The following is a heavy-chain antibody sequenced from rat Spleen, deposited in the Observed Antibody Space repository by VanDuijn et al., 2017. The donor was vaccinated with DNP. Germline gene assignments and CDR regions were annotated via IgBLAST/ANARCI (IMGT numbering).Heavy chain of an antibody. CDR2: IVYDGSRT. D-gene: IGHD1-4*01. J-gene: IGHJ3*01. CDR1: GFTFSDYN. Sequence: EVRLVESGGALVQPGRSLKLSCAASGFTFSDYNMAWVRQAPKKGLEWVATIVYDGSRTYYRDSVKGRFTISRDNAESTLYLQMDSLRSEDTATYYCSTHGPGYNYGFAYWGQGTLVTVSS. CDR3: STHGPGYNYGFAY. V-gene: IGHV5S10*01.